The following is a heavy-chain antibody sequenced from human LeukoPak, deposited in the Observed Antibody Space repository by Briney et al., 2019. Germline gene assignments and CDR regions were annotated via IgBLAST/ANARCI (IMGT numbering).Heavy chain of an antibody. V-gene: IGHV1-69*06. J-gene: IGHJ2*01. CDR1: GGTVSSYA. CDR3: ARVVYDSSGYYPDWYFDL. CDR2: IIPIFGTA. Sequence: GASVKVPCKASGGTVSSYAISWVRQAPGQGLEWMGGIIPIFGTANYAQKFQGRVTITADKSTSTAYMELSSLRSEDTAVYYCARVVYDSSGYYPDWYFDLWGRGTLVTVSS. D-gene: IGHD3-22*01.